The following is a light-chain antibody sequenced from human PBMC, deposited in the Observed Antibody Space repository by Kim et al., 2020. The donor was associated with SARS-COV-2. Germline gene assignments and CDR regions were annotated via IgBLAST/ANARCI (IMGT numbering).Light chain of an antibody. J-gene: IGKJ1*01. V-gene: IGKV1-8*01. CDR1: QVISSY. CDR2: AAS. Sequence: STGDRVTITCRASQVISSYLAWYQQKPGKAPKLLIHAASTLQSGVPSRFSGSGSGTDFTLTIACLQSEDFATYYCQQYYTYPPWTFGQGTKVDIK. CDR3: QQYYTYPPWT.